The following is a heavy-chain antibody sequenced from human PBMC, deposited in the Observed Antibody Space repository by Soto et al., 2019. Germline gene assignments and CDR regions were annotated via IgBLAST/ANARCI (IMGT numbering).Heavy chain of an antibody. CDR3: ARDKISDQRYINMIVVVTSTFDY. D-gene: IGHD3-22*01. J-gene: IGHJ4*02. CDR2: ISYDGSNK. V-gene: IGHV3-30-3*01. Sequence: WESXRLSCAASGLTFISYSRHWFRQDPGKGLEWVAVISYDGSNKYYADSVKGRFTIYRGNPKNTLYLQMNSLRAEETAVYYCARDKISDQRYINMIVVVTSTFDYWGQGTLVKVSS. CDR1: GLTFISYS.